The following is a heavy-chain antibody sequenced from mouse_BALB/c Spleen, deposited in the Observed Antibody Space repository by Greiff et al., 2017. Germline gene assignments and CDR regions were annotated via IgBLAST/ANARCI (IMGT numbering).Heavy chain of an antibody. V-gene: IGHV5-6-3*01. CDR3: AREYGNYGGFAY. D-gene: IGHD2-10*02. Sequence: DVKLQESGGGLVQPGGSLKLSCAASGFTFSSYGMSWVRQTPDKRLELVATINSNGGSTYYPDSVKGRFTISRDNAKNTLYLQMSSLKSEDTAMYYCAREYGNYGGFAYWGQGTLVTVSA. CDR1: GFTFSSYG. J-gene: IGHJ3*01. CDR2: INSNGGST.